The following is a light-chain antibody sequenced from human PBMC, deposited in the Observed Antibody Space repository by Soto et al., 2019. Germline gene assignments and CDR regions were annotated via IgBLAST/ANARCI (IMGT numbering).Light chain of an antibody. CDR3: QQYGSSPA. Sequence: EIVLTQSPGTLSLSPGERATLSCRASQSVSSSYLAWYQQKPGQAPRLLIYGASSRATGIPDRFSGSGSGTDFTLTISRLEPEVFAVYYCQQYGSSPAFGQGTRLEIK. J-gene: IGKJ5*01. CDR2: GAS. V-gene: IGKV3-20*01. CDR1: QSVSSSY.